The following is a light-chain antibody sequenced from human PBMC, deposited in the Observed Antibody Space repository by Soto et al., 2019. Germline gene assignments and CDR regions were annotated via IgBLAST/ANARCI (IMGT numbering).Light chain of an antibody. Sequence: EIVLTQSPDTLSLSPGERATLSCRASQSVSSNYLAWYQQKPGQAPRLLIYGASSRATGIPDRFSGSGSGTDFTLTISRLEPEDFAVYYCQQYGRSPRVTFGGGTKVEIK. J-gene: IGKJ4*01. CDR3: QQYGRSPRVT. CDR2: GAS. CDR1: QSVSSNY. V-gene: IGKV3-20*01.